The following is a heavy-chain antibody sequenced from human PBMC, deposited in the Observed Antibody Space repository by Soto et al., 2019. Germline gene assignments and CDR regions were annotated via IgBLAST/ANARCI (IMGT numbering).Heavy chain of an antibody. CDR1: GFTFNNHA. J-gene: IGHJ4*02. Sequence: EVHLAESGGRLVQPGGSLRLSCAASGFTFNNHAMTWVRQAPGKGREWVATVSSGGGATYYADSVKGRFTVPRANSKNTVSLHMDCLRDDDTARYYCARDRLGFGALDSWGPGTLLTVSS. CDR2: VSSGGGAT. V-gene: IGHV3-23*04. CDR3: ARDRLGFGALDS. D-gene: IGHD3-10*01.